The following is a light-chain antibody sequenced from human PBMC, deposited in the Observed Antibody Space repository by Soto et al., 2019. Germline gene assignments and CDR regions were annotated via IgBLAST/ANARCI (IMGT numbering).Light chain of an antibody. V-gene: IGKV1-6*01. CDR3: LQDHNYLWT. J-gene: IGKJ1*01. CDR1: QDIRNY. Sequence: AVPMTQSPSSLSASVGDRVTITCRASQDIRNYLSWYQQKPGKAPKLLIYGASSLQSGVPSRFAGSGSGTHFTLTITSLQPEDSASYFCLQDHNYLWTFGQGTKVEVK. CDR2: GAS.